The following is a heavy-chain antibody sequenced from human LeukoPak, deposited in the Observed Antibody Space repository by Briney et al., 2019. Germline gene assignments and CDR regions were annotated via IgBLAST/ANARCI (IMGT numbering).Heavy chain of an antibody. V-gene: IGHV4-34*01. J-gene: IGHJ4*02. Sequence: SETLSLTCAVYGGSFSGYYWSWIRQPPGKGLEWIGEINYSGSTNYNPSLKSRVTISVDTSKNQFSLKLSSVTAADTAVYYCARELRGTGSGGRAAGWYFDYWGQGTLVTVSS. D-gene: IGHD2-15*01. CDR1: GGSFSGYY. CDR3: ARELRGTGSGGRAAGWYFDY. CDR2: INYSGST.